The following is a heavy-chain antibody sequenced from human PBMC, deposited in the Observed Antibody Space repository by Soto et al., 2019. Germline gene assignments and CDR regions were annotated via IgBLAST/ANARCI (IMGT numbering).Heavy chain of an antibody. CDR2: INHSGST. Sequence: SETLSLTCAVYGGSFSGYYWSWIRQPPGKGLEWIGEINHSGSTNYNPSLKSRVTISVDTSKNQFSLKLSSVTAADTAVYYCARGSERFLEWLLDCWGQGTLVTVSS. CDR3: ARGSERFLEWLLDC. CDR1: GGSFSGYY. D-gene: IGHD3-3*01. J-gene: IGHJ4*02. V-gene: IGHV4-34*01.